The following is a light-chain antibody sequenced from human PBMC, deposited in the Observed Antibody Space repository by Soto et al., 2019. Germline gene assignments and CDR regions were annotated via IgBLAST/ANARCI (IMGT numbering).Light chain of an antibody. Sequence: DIQLTQSPYFLSTSVGDRVSITCRASQGISGFLAWYQQKPGKAPKLLIYAASTLQSGVPSRFSGSGSGTEFTLTISSLQPEDFATYYCQQLDSYPITFGQGTRLEIK. J-gene: IGKJ5*01. CDR1: QGISGF. CDR2: AAS. V-gene: IGKV1-9*01. CDR3: QQLDSYPIT.